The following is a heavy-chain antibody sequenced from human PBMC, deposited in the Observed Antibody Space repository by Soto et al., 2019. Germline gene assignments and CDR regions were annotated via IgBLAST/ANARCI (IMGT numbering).Heavy chain of an antibody. D-gene: IGHD5-18*01. CDR1: GGSISSGGYY. CDR2: IYYSGST. V-gene: IGHV4-31*03. J-gene: IGHJ4*02. Sequence: QVQLQESGPGLVKPSQTLSLTCTVSGGSISSGGYYWSWIRQHPGKGLEWIGYIYYSGSTYYNPSLKSRVTISVDTSKNQFSLKLSSVTAADTAMYYCARYSYGYPAFRYFDYWGQGTLVTVSS. CDR3: ARYSYGYPAFRYFDY.